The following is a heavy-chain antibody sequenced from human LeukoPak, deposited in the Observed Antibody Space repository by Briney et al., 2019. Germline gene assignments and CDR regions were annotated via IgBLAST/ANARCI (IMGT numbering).Heavy chain of an antibody. CDR3: AKVKIRYCSSTSCYTVDY. Sequence: GGSLRLSCAASGFTLSSYGMHWVRQAPGKGLEWVAFIRYDGSNKYYADSVKGRFTISRDNSKNTLYLQMNSLRAEDTAVYYCAKVKIRYCSSTSCYTVDYWGQGTLVTVSS. V-gene: IGHV3-30*02. J-gene: IGHJ4*02. CDR1: GFTLSSYG. CDR2: IRYDGSNK. D-gene: IGHD2-2*02.